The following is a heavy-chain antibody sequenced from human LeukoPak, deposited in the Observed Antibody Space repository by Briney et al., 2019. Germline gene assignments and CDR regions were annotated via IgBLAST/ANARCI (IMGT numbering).Heavy chain of an antibody. CDR2: ITSSGDGT. Sequence: GGSLRLSCAASGFTFSIYAMSWVRQAPGKGLQWVSSITSSGDGTYYADSVKGRFTISRDNSENMLYLQMNSLRVEDTAVYFCAKDRPNYYGSNGHYYRRDGNYWGQGTLVTVSS. CDR3: AKDRPNYYGSNGHYYRRDGNY. V-gene: IGHV3-23*01. J-gene: IGHJ4*02. D-gene: IGHD3-22*01. CDR1: GFTFSIYA.